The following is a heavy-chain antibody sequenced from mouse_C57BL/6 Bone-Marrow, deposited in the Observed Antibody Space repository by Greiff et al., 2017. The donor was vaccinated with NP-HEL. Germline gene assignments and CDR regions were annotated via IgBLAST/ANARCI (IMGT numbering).Heavy chain of an antibody. V-gene: IGHV1-81*01. CDR3: ANPKTAQALYFDY. CDR1: GYTFTSYG. Sequence: VQGVESGAELARPGASVKLSCKASGYTFTSYGISWVKQRTGQGLEWIGEIYPRSGNTYYNEKFKGKATLTADKSSSTAYMELRSLTSEDSAVYFCANPKTAQALYFDYWGQGTTLTVSS. D-gene: IGHD3-2*02. J-gene: IGHJ2*01. CDR2: IYPRSGNT.